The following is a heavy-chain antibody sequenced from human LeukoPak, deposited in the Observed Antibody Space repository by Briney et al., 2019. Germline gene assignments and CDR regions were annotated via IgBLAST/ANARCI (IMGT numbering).Heavy chain of an antibody. D-gene: IGHD1-26*01. J-gene: IGHJ4*02. CDR2: IDWDDDK. CDR3: ARISIAVGATLTLDY. Sequence: SGPTLVNPTQTPTLTCTFSGFSLSTSGMCVSWIRQPPGKALEWLARIDWDDDKYYSTSLKTRLTISKDTSKNQVVLTMTNMDPVDTATYYCARISIAVGATLTLDYWGQGTLVTVSS. V-gene: IGHV2-70*11. CDR1: GFSLSTSGMC.